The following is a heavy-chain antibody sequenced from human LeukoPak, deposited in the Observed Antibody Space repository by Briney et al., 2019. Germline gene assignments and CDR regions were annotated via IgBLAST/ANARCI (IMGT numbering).Heavy chain of an antibody. V-gene: IGHV3-30*02. CDR3: ANTMYSSAWSPFDY. J-gene: IGHJ4*02. Sequence: GGSLRLSCAASAFTFSSYGMHWVRQAPGKGLEWVAFIQFDGSERYYADSVKGRFTISRDNSRKTLYLQMNSLRPEDTALYYCANTMYSSAWSPFDYWGRGTLVIVSS. D-gene: IGHD6-19*01. CDR1: AFTFSSYG. CDR2: IQFDGSER.